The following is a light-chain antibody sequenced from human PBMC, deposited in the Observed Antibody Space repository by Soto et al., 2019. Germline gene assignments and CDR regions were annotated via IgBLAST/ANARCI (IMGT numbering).Light chain of an antibody. Sequence: QSALTQPASVSGSPGQSITISCTGTSSDVGGYNYVSWYQQHPGKAPKLMIYEVSNRPSGVSNRFSGSKSGNTASLTISGLQAEDEADYYCSSYTSSSTLFGGGTKATV. CDR2: EVS. J-gene: IGLJ2*01. CDR1: SSDVGGYNY. CDR3: SSYTSSSTL. V-gene: IGLV2-14*01.